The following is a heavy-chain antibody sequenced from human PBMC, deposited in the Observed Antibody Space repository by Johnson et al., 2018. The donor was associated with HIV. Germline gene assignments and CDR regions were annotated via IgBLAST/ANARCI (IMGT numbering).Heavy chain of an antibody. CDR3: ARTYYYYNDAFDI. D-gene: IGHD3-22*01. CDR1: GFTFSSYW. CDR2: INWNGGRT. V-gene: IGHV3-20*04. J-gene: IGHJ3*02. Sequence: VQLVESGGGLVQPGGSLRLSCAASGFTFSSYWMNWVRQAPGKGLEWVSGINWNGGRTGYADSVKGRFTISRDNAKNSLYLQVKGLRAEDTALYYCARTYYYYNDAFDIWGQGTMVTVSS.